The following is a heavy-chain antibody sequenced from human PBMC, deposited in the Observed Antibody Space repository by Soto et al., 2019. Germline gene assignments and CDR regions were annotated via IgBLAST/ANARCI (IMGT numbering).Heavy chain of an antibody. CDR1: GGTFSSYA. CDR2: IIPIFGTA. Sequence: QVQLVQSGAEVKKPGSSVKVSCKASGGTFSSYAISWVRQAPGQGLEWMGGIIPIFGTANYAQKFQGRVTITADEYXXTDYMELSSLRSEDTAVYYCARRATVTKMPGWFDPWGQGTLVTVSS. J-gene: IGHJ5*02. V-gene: IGHV1-69*12. CDR3: ARRATVTKMPGWFDP. D-gene: IGHD4-17*01.